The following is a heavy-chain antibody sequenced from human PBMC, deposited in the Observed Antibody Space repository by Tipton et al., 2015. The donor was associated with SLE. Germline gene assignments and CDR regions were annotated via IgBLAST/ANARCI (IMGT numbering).Heavy chain of an antibody. CDR1: GYTFSRFG. CDR3: ASYDISYF. J-gene: IGHJ1*01. V-gene: IGHV1-69*05. D-gene: IGHD3-9*01. Sequence: QSGPEVKKLGASVKVSCRASGYTFSRFGISWVRQAPGQGLEWMGGIIPILRTGNSAQRFQGRVTFTTDESTSTAYMELRSLRSDDTAVYYCASYDISYF. CDR2: IIPILRTG.